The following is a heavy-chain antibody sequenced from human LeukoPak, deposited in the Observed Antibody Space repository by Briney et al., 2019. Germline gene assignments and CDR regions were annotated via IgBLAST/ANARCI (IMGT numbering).Heavy chain of an antibody. J-gene: IGHJ4*02. V-gene: IGHV3-9*01. CDR3: ARRGPLSGYGPYFDY. CDR1: GFTFDDYA. Sequence: GRSLRLSCAASGFTFDDYAMHWVRQAPGKGLEWVSGISWNSGSIGYADSVKGRFTISRDNSKNTLYLQMNSLRAEDTAVHYCARRGPLSGYGPYFDYWGQGTLVTVSS. D-gene: IGHD5-12*01. CDR2: ISWNSGSI.